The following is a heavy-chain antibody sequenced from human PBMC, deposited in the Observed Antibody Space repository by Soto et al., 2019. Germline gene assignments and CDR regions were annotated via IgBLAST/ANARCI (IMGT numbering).Heavy chain of an antibody. CDR3: ADYNHKGY. D-gene: IGHD3-10*01. V-gene: IGHV3-66*01. CDR1: GFTVSNNY. CDR2: IYSGGST. Sequence: EEQLVESGGDLVQPGGSLRLSCAASGFTVSNNYMSWVRQAPGKGLEWVSLIYSGGSTYYADSVKGRFTISRDSSKNTQYLQMNSLRAEETAMYDCADYNHKGYWGQGTLVTVSS. J-gene: IGHJ4*02.